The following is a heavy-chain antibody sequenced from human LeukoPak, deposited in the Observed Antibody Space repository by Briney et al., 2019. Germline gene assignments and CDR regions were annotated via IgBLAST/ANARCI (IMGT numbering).Heavy chain of an antibody. J-gene: IGHJ3*02. CDR2: ISSDGSNK. CDR1: GFSFSSYG. CDR3: ARGPSARFFGVAKGAFDI. V-gene: IGHV3-30*04. D-gene: IGHD3-3*01. Sequence: GGSLRLSCAASGFSFSSYGMHWVRQAPGKGLEWVTVISSDGSNKYYADSVKGRFTISRDNSKNTLDLQMNSLRAEDTAVYYCARGPSARFFGVAKGAFDIWGQGTMVTVSS.